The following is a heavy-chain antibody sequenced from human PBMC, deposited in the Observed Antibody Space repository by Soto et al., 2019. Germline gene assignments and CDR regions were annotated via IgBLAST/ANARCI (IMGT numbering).Heavy chain of an antibody. CDR2: ISGSGGSE. CDR3: AKGDTTMITDYYAMDV. CDR1: GFTFTSYA. J-gene: IGHJ6*02. V-gene: IGHV3-23*01. D-gene: IGHD5-18*01. Sequence: LRLSCAVSGFTFTSYAMTWVRQAPGKGLEWVSAISGSGGSEFYADSVKGRFTISRDNSRNTLYLQMKSLRAEDTALYYCAKGDTTMITDYYAMDVWGQGTTVTVSS.